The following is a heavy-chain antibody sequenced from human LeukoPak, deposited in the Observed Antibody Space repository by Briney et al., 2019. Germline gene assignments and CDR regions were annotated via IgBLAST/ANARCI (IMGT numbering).Heavy chain of an antibody. J-gene: IGHJ4*02. CDR2: ISGSGGST. V-gene: IGHV3-23*01. Sequence: PGGSLRLSCAASGFTFSSYAMSWVRQAPGKGLEWVSAISGSGGSTYYADSVKGRFTISRNNSKNTLYLQMNSLRAEDTAVYYCAKTLERYFDWLDYWGQGTLVTVSS. CDR1: GFTFSSYA. D-gene: IGHD3-9*01. CDR3: AKTLERYFDWLDY.